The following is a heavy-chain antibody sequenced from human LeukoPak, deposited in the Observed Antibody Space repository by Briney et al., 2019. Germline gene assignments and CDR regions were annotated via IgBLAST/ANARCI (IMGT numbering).Heavy chain of an antibody. CDR1: GYTFTSYG. CDR2: IIPIFGTA. J-gene: IGHJ5*02. V-gene: IGHV1-69*13. D-gene: IGHD4-17*01. Sequence: SVKVSCKASGYTFTSYGISWVRQAPGQGLEWMGGIIPIFGTANYAQKFQGRVTITADESTSTAYMELSSLRSEDTAVYYCARSTVTTYPNWFDPWGQGTLVTVSS. CDR3: ARSTVTTYPNWFDP.